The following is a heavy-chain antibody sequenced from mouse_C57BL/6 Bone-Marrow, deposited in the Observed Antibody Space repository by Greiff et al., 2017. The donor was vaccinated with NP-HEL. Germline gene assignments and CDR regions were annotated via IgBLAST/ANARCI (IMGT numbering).Heavy chain of an antibody. CDR2: IDPNSGGT. Sequence: QVQLQQPGAELVKPGASVKLSCKASGYTFTSYLMPWVKQRPGRGLEWIGRIDPNSGGTKYNEKFKSKATLTVDKPSSTAYMQLNSLASEDSAVYYCASYYYGSSSFDYWGQGTTLTVSS. CDR1: GYTFTSYL. D-gene: IGHD1-1*01. V-gene: IGHV1-72*01. J-gene: IGHJ2*01. CDR3: ASYYYGSSSFDY.